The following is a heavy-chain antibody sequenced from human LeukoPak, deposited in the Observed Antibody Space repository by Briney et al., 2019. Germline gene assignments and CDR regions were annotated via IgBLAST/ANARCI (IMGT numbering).Heavy chain of an antibody. CDR3: AKGSSGWSLDY. D-gene: IGHD6-19*01. CDR2: TSTYNT. CDR1: GYTFINHG. Sequence: ASVKVSCKASGYTFINHGISWVRQAPGQGLEWMGWTSTYNTNYIQKLQGRVTMTTDTSTSTAYMELRGLRSDDTAVYYCAKGSSGWSLDYWGQRTLVTVSS. J-gene: IGHJ4*02. V-gene: IGHV1-18*01.